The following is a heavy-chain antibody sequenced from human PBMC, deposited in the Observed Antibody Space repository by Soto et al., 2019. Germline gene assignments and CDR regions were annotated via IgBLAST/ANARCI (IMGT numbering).Heavy chain of an antibody. V-gene: IGHV1-46*01. CDR1: GYTFTNYY. CDR2: IDPSGGSK. CDR3: ARESIGEVSATVDIFYNRSGLDV. Sequence: QVQLLQSGAEVKKPGASVKVSCKASGYTFTNYYIHWVRQAPGQGLEWMGIIDPSGGSKTYAQKFEERGIMTRDTTTSTVYMQQSSMRSDDTALYYCARESIGEVSATVDIFYNRSGLDVWGQATTVTVSS. D-gene: IGHD2-21*02. J-gene: IGHJ6*02.